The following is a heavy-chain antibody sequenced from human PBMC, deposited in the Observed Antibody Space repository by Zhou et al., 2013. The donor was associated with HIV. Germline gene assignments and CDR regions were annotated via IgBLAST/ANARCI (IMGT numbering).Heavy chain of an antibody. D-gene: IGHD3-10*01. CDR2: MNPKSDST. CDR3: ARGLRTRIYYGSGYYYYGMDV. Sequence: QVQLVQSGAEVKKPGASVRVSCKASGYTFTSYDINWVRQATGQGLEWMGWMNPKSDSTGYAQKFQGRVSMTSNTSISTAYMELSSLRSEDTAVYYCARGLRTRIYYGSGYYYYGMDVWGQGTTVTVSS. CDR1: GYTFTSYD. J-gene: IGHJ6*02. V-gene: IGHV1-8*01.